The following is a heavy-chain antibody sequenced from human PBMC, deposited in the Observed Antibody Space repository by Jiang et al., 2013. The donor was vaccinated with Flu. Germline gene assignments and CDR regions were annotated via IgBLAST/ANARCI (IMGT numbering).Heavy chain of an antibody. V-gene: IGHV4-39*01. D-gene: IGHD5-24*01. CDR1: GGSISSSSYY. CDR3: ASVGLQIDY. CDR2: IYYSGST. J-gene: IGHJ4*02. Sequence: GSGLVKPSETLSLTCTVSGGSISSSSYYWGWIRQPPGKGLEWIGSIYYSGSTYYNPSLKSRVTISVDTSKNQFSLKLSSVTAADTAVYYCASVGLQIDYWGQGTLVTVS.